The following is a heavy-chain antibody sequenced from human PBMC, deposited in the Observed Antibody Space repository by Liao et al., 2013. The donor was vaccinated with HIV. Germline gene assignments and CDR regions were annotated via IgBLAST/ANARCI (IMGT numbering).Heavy chain of an antibody. CDR2: IYTGMSTTGTT. CDR1: GGSISSYY. J-gene: IGHJ3*02. CDR3: ARDISRSYYRSPDDAFDI. D-gene: IGHD1-26*01. V-gene: IGHV4-4*07. Sequence: QVQLQESGPGLVKPSETLSLTCTVSGGSISSYYWTWIRQPAGKGLEWIGHIYTGMSTTGTTNYNPSLKSRVTMSVDTSKNQFSLKLSSVTAADTAVYYCARDISRSYYRSPDDAFDIWAKGQWSPSLQ.